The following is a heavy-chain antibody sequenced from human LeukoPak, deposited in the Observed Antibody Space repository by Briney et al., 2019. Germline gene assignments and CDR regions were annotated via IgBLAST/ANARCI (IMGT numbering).Heavy chain of an antibody. CDR1: GYTFTSYN. CDR3: ASKWVTYYYNSSYYHYPTDVFDI. CDR2: INPNSGNT. D-gene: IGHD3-22*01. J-gene: IGHJ3*02. Sequence: ASVKVSCKASGYTFTSYNFNWVRQATGQGLEWMGWINPNSGNTDYAQKFQGRVTMTTNTSISTAYMELSSLRSEDTAVYYCASKWVTYYYNSSYYHYPTDVFDIWGQGTMVTVSS. V-gene: IGHV1-8*01.